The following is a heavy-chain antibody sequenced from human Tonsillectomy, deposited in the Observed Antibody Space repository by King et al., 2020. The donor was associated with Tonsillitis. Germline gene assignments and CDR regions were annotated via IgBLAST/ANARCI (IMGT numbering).Heavy chain of an antibody. J-gene: IGHJ6*02. D-gene: IGHD3-16*01. CDR3: TKDLVPGGADV. Sequence: VQLVESGGGLVQPGGSLRLSCAGSGFTSDKYGMHWVRQAPGTGLEWVSGITLDSNKIGYADSVKGRFTISRDNAKNSLYLQMNSLRAEDTALYYCTKDLVPGGADVWGLGTTVTVSS. CDR1: GFTSDKYG. V-gene: IGHV3-9*02. CDR2: ITLDSNKI.